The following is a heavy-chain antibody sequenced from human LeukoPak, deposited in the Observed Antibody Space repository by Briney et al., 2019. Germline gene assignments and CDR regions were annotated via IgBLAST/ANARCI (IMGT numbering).Heavy chain of an antibody. Sequence: GTSLRLSCAASGFTFSSYAMSWVRQAPGKGLEWVSAISGSGGSTYYADSVKGRFTISRDNSKNTLYLQMNSLRAEDTAVYYCAKSKKEGSWYFDLWGRGTLVTVSS. CDR1: GFTFSSYA. D-gene: IGHD3-10*01. J-gene: IGHJ2*01. V-gene: IGHV3-23*01. CDR3: AKSKKEGSWYFDL. CDR2: ISGSGGST.